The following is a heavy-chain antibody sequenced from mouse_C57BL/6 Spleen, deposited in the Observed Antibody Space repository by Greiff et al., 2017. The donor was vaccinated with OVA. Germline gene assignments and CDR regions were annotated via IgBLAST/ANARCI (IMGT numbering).Heavy chain of an antibody. V-gene: IGHV1-85*01. CDR3: ARGRYYYGSSHWYFDV. CDR2: IYPRDGST. D-gene: IGHD1-1*01. J-gene: IGHJ1*03. CDR1: GYTFTSYD. Sequence: QVQLQQSGPELVKPGASVKLSCKASGYTFTSYDINWVKQRPGQGLEWIGWIYPRDGSTKYNEKFKGKATLTVDTSSSTAYMERHSLTSEDSAVYFCARGRYYYGSSHWYFDVWGTGTTVTVSS.